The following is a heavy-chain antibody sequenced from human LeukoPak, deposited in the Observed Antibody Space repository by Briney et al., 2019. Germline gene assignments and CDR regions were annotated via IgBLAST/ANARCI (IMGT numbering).Heavy chain of an antibody. V-gene: IGHV4-39*01. CDR3: ARVRDLTAMRLRLAYIDY. D-gene: IGHD1-20*01. Sequence: SETLSLTCTISGGSFSSIRYYWVWLRQPPGKGLEWIGSIYYTGSTYYNPSLKSRVTVSVDTSKNQFSLNLRSVTAADTAVYYCARVRDLTAMRLRLAYIDYWGQGTLVTVSS. CDR2: IYYTGST. J-gene: IGHJ4*02. CDR1: GGSFSSIRYY.